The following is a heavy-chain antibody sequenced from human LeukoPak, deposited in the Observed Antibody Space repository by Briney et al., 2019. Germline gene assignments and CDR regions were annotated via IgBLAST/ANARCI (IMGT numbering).Heavy chain of an antibody. J-gene: IGHJ4*02. CDR3: ARPHSYDSSGYYTY. V-gene: IGHV4-38-2*02. CDR2: IYHSGST. Sequence: SGTLSLTCTVSGYSISSGYYWGWIRQPPGKGLEWIGSIYHSGSTYYNPSLKSRVTISVDTSKNQFSLKLSSVTAADTAVYYCARPHSYDSSGYYTYWGQGTLVTVSS. CDR1: GYSISSGYY. D-gene: IGHD3-22*01.